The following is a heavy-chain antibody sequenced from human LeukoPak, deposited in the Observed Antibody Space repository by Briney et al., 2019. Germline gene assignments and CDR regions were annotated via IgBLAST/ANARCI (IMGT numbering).Heavy chain of an antibody. D-gene: IGHD6-19*01. CDR2: ISSSGSTI. Sequence: GGSLRLSCAASGFTFSDYYMSWIRQAPGKGLEWVSCISSSGSTIYYADSVKGRFTISRDNSKNTLYLQMNSLRPEDTAVYYCARDRIQAVATTGYFDYWGQGTLVTVSS. V-gene: IGHV3-11*04. J-gene: IGHJ4*02. CDR1: GFTFSDYY. CDR3: ARDRIQAVATTGYFDY.